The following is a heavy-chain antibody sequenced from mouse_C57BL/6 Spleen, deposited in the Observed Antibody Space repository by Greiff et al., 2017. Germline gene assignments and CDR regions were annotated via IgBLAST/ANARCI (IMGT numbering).Heavy chain of an antibody. V-gene: IGHV2-2*01. CDR2: IWSGGST. Sequence: VKLVESGPGLVQPSQSLSITCTVSGFSLTSYGVHWVRQSPGKGLEWLGVIWSGGSTDYNAAFISRLSISKDNSKSQVFFKMNSLQADDTAIYYGASTLIYDGYCYAMDYWGQGTSVTVSS. CDR3: ASTLIYDGYCYAMDY. CDR1: GFSLTSYG. J-gene: IGHJ4*01. D-gene: IGHD2-3*01.